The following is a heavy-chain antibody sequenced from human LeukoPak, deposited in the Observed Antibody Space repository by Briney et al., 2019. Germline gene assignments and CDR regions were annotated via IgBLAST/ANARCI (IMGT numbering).Heavy chain of an antibody. CDR2: IYYTENT. CDR1: GGSISSSSYY. J-gene: IGHJ4*02. V-gene: IGHV4-39*01. Sequence: SETLSLTCSVSGGSISSSSYYWGWIRQPPGKGLEWIGSIYYTENTYYNPSLKSRVTISVDTSKNQFSLKLSSVTAADTAVYYCARRLYKWFGELSHFDYWGQGTLVTVSS. CDR3: ARRLYKWFGELSHFDY. D-gene: IGHD3-10*01.